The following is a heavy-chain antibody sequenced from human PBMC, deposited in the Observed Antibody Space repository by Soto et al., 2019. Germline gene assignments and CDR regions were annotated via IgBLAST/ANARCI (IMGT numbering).Heavy chain of an antibody. V-gene: IGHV3-23*01. D-gene: IGHD6-19*01. J-gene: IGHJ1*01. CDR2: ISGSGGST. CDR1: GFTFSSYA. Sequence: VSLRLSCAASGFTFSSYAMSWVRQAPGKGLEWVSAISGSGGSTYYADSVKGRFTISRDNSKNTLYPQMNSLRAEDTAVYYCANRRGYSSGWYREYFQHWGQGXLVTVPS. CDR3: ANRRGYSSGWYREYFQH.